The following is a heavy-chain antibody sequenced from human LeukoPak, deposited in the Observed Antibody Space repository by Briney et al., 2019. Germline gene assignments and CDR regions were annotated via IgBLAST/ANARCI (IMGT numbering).Heavy chain of an antibody. CDR1: GGTFSSYA. V-gene: IGHV1-69*05. CDR3: ARARSAYCSSTSCYFPYYYGMDV. Sequence: ASVKVSCKASGGTFSSYAISWVRQAPGQGLEWMGGIIPIFGTANYAQKFQGRVTITTDESTSTAYMELSSLRSEDTAVYYCARARSAYCSSTSCYFPYYYGMDVWGQGTTVTVSS. CDR2: IIPIFGTA. J-gene: IGHJ6*02. D-gene: IGHD2-2*01.